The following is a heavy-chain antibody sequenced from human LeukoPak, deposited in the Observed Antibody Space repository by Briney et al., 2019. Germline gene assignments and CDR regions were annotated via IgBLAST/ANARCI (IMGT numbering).Heavy chain of an antibody. CDR3: AKGPLRYFEWLPFDY. D-gene: IGHD3-9*01. Sequence: GGSLRLSCAASGFTFSSYGMSWVRQAPGKGLEWVSAISGSGGSTYYADSVKGRFTISRDNSKNTLYLQMNSLRAEDTAVYYCAKGPLRYFEWLPFDYWGQGTLVTVSS. CDR1: GFTFSSYG. V-gene: IGHV3-23*01. CDR2: ISGSGGST. J-gene: IGHJ4*02.